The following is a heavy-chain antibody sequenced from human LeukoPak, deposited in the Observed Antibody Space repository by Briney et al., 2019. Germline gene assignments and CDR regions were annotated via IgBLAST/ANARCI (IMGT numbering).Heavy chain of an antibody. J-gene: IGHJ6*02. CDR3: ARLLGYCSSTSCHGWGYYYYGMDV. CDR1: GYSFTIYW. D-gene: IGHD2-2*01. CDR2: IYPGDSDT. V-gene: IGHV5-51*01. Sequence: PGESLKISCKGSGYSFTIYWIGWVRKMPGKGLEWMGIIYPGDSDTRYSPSFQGQVTISADQSISTAYLQWSSLKASDTAMYYCARLLGYCSSTSCHGWGYYYYGMDVWGQGTTVTVSS.